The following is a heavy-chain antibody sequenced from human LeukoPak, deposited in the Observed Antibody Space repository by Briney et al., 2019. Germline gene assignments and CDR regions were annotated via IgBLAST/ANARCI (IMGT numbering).Heavy chain of an antibody. V-gene: IGHV4-4*07. CDR3: ARAPPLYNWNDVDYYYYYMDV. CDR2: IYTSGST. CDR1: GGSISSYY. D-gene: IGHD1-1*01. Sequence: KPSETLSLTCTVSGGSISSYYWSWIRQPAGKGLGWIGRIYTSGSTNYNPSLKSRVTMSVDTSKNQFSLKLSSVTAADTAVYYCARAPPLYNWNDVDYYYYYMDVWGKGTTVTVSS. J-gene: IGHJ6*03.